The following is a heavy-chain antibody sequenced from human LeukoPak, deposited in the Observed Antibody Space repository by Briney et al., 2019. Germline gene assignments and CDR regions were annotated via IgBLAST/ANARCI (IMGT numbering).Heavy chain of an antibody. D-gene: IGHD3-3*01. Sequence: GGSLRLSCAASGFTFSNAWMSWVRQAPGKGLEWVGRIKSKTDDGTTDYAAPVKGRFTISRDDSKNTLYLQMNSLKTEDTAVYYCTTSTYYDFWSGYSGGAPVDYWGQGTLVTVSS. CDR1: GFTFSNAW. CDR2: IKSKTDDGTT. CDR3: TTSTYYDFWSGYSGGAPVDY. J-gene: IGHJ4*02. V-gene: IGHV3-15*01.